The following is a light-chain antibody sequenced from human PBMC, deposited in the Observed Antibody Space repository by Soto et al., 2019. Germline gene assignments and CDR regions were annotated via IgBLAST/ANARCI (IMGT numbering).Light chain of an antibody. V-gene: IGKV1-5*01. J-gene: IGKJ1*01. Sequence: DIQMTQSPSTLSASVGDRVTITCRASQSISSWLAWYQQKPGKAPKLLIYDASSLESGVPSSFSSSGSGTEFTLTISSLQPDDFATYYCRQYNSYSPATFGQGTKVDIK. CDR1: QSISSW. CDR2: DAS. CDR3: RQYNSYSPAT.